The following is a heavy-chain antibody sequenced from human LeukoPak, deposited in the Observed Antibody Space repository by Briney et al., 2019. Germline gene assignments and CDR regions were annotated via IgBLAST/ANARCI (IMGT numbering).Heavy chain of an antibody. CDR2: VSQSGTT. CDR3: AMHVYYFDTGDSYYYFDD. Sequence: SETLSLTCAVSSGSITTSRYCWGWIRQPPGKGLEWIGSVSQSGTTYYNPSLKGRVTISMNTSRKQFSLRLSSVTAADTAVYYCAMHVYYFDTGDSYYYFDDWGQGTLVTVSS. J-gene: IGHJ4*02. CDR1: SGSITTSRYC. V-gene: IGHV4-39*01. D-gene: IGHD3-22*01.